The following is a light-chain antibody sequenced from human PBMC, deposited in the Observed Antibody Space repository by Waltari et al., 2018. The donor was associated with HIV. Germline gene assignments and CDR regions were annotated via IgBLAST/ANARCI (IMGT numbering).Light chain of an antibody. CDR2: ETN. V-gene: IGLV1-51*02. CDR1: SSNLGRNS. CDR3: GAWDNSLGGVV. J-gene: IGLJ2*01. Sequence: QSVLTQPPSVSAAPGQQVTISCSGSSSNLGRNSVAWYQHLPGTAPKIVIYETNNRPSGMPARFSGSKSGTSGTLDITGRQTGDEADYYCGAWDNSLGGVVFGGGTKLTVL.